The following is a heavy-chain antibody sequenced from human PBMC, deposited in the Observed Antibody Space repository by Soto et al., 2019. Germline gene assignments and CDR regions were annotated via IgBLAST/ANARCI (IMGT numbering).Heavy chain of an antibody. V-gene: IGHV1-69*13. J-gene: IGHJ6*02. CDR1: GGTFTNHA. Sequence: SVKVSCKASGGTFTNHAISWVRQAPGEGLEWVGGIIPMFPTADYAQRFQGRVTITADDSTTTVYMELSGLRSEDTAMYYCARDDATYCGGDCYRYFYYGMDVWGQGTTVTVSS. CDR3: ARDDATYCGGDCYRYFYYGMDV. D-gene: IGHD2-21*02. CDR2: IIPMFPTA.